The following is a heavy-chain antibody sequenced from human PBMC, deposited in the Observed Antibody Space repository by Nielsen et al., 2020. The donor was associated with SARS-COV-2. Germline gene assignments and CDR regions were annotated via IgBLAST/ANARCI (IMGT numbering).Heavy chain of an antibody. CDR3: ARGDLVVVPSPILGLGPFFYYFYLDV. CDR1: GGSVSSNDW. CDR2: VSHSGSI. J-gene: IGHJ6*03. D-gene: IGHD2-2*01. Sequence: SETLSLTCAVSGGSVSSNDWWTLVRQSPGKGLEWIGEVSHSGSINYSPSLKSRVTLSMDKSKRQFSLRLTSVSAADTAVYFCARGDLVVVPSPILGLGPFFYYFYLDVWGKGTTVIVSS. V-gene: IGHV4-4*02.